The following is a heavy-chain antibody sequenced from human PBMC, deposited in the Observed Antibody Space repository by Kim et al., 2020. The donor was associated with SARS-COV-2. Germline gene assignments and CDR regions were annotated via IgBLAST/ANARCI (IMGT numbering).Heavy chain of an antibody. CDR2: IYTSGST. J-gene: IGHJ4*02. V-gene: IGHV4-61*02. D-gene: IGHD3-10*01. CDR1: GGSISSGSYY. CDR3: ARGGWFGNYFDY. Sequence: SETLSLTCTVSGGSISSGSYYWSWIRQPAGKGLEWIGRIYTSGSTNYNPSLKSRGTITVDTSKNQFSLKLSSVTAAATAVYYCARGGWFGNYFDYWGQGTLVTVSS.